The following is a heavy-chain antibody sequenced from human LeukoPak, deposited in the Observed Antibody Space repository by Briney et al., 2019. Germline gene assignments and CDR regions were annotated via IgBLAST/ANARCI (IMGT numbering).Heavy chain of an antibody. CDR3: ARGLNMRDWLSMLKYYFDY. Sequence: ASVKVSCKASGYTFTSYDINWVRQATGQGLEWMGWMNPNSGNTGYAQKFQGRVTMTRNTSISTAYMELSSLRSEDTAVYYCARGLNMRDWLSMLKYYFDYWGQGTLVTVSS. D-gene: IGHD3-9*01. CDR2: MNPNSGNT. J-gene: IGHJ4*02. V-gene: IGHV1-8*01. CDR1: GYTFTSYD.